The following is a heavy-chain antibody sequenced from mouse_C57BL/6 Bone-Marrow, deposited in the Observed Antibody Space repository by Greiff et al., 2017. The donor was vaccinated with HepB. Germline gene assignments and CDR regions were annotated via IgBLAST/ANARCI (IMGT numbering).Heavy chain of an antibody. V-gene: IGHV1-26*01. J-gene: IGHJ2*01. CDR3: ARGDYYGSSYGVRYFDY. CDR2: INPNNGGT. CDR1: GYTFTDYY. Sequence: EVKLQQSGPELVKPGASVKISCKASGYTFTDYYMNWVKQSHGKSLEWIGDINPNNGGTSYNQKFKGKATLTVDKSSSTAYMELRSLTSEDSAVYYCARGDYYGSSYGVRYFDYWGQGTTLTVSS. D-gene: IGHD1-1*01.